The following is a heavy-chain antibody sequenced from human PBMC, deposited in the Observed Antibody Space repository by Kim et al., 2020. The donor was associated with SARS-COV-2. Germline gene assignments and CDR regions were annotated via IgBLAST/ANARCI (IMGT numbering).Heavy chain of an antibody. CDR1: GFTFSSYA. J-gene: IGHJ6*02. Sequence: GGSLRLSCAASGFTFSSYAMSWVRQAPGKGLEWVSAISGSGGSTYYADSVKGRFAISRDNSKNTLYLQMNSLRAEDTAVYYCAKKVLAARMWGGYGMDVWGQGTTVTVSS. D-gene: IGHD2-2*01. CDR2: ISGSGGST. V-gene: IGHV3-23*01. CDR3: AKKVLAARMWGGYGMDV.